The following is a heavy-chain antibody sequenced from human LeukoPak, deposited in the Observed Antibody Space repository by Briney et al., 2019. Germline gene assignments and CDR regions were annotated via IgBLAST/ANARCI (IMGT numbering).Heavy chain of an antibody. Sequence: RASLKVSCKASGYTFTVYYMHWVPQAPRQRLEWMGWINPNSGGTNYAQKFQGRVTMTRDTSISTAYMELSRLRSDDTAVYYCARRGLGTVSYYFDYWGQGTLVTVSS. CDR3: ARRGLGTVSYYFDY. D-gene: IGHD4-11*01. CDR2: INPNSGGT. CDR1: GYTFTVYY. J-gene: IGHJ4*02. V-gene: IGHV1-2*02.